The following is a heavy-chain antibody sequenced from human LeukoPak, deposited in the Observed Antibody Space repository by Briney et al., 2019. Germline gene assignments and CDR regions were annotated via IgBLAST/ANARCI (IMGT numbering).Heavy chain of an antibody. CDR2: MNPNSGNT. J-gene: IGHJ6*03. V-gene: IGHV1-8*01. CDR3: ARGGGSGSYYNYYMDV. D-gene: IGHD3-10*01. CDR1: GYTFTSYD. Sequence: ASVKVSCKASGYTFTSYDINWVRQATGQRREWMGWMNPNSGNTGYAQKFQGRVTMTRNTSISTAYMELSSLRSEDTAVYYCARGGGSGSYYNYYMDVWGKGTTVTISS.